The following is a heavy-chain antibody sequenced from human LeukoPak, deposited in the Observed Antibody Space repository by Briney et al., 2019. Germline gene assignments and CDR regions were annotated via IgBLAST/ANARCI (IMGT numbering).Heavy chain of an antibody. CDR2: LWYDGRTQ. D-gene: IGHD5-24*01. Sequence: GGSLRLSCEASGFSLSSYGMHWVRQAPGKGLEWVAILWYDGRTQHYADSVKGRFTISRVNAKNTLYLQMNSLTAEDTAVYYCASPDGYTFSWYAMDVWGKGTTVAVSS. CDR3: ASPDGYTFSWYAMDV. CDR1: GFSLSSYG. V-gene: IGHV3-33*01. J-gene: IGHJ6*04.